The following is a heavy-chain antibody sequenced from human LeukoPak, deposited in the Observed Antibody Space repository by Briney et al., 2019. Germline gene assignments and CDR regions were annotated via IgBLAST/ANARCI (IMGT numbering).Heavy chain of an antibody. D-gene: IGHD3-16*01. Sequence: PGGSLRLSCAASGFTFRTYGMHWVRQAPGKGLEWVTFIRYDGSDKSYADSVRGRFTISRDNSKNTLFLQLNSLRVEDTAVYYCAKRADYYDSSRALYDAFDLWGQGTMVTVSS. CDR3: AKRADYYDSSRALYDAFDL. CDR2: IRYDGSDK. CDR1: GFTFRTYG. V-gene: IGHV3-30*02. J-gene: IGHJ3*01.